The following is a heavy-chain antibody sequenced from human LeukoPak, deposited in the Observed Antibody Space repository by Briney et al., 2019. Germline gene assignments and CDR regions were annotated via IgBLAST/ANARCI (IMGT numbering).Heavy chain of an antibody. CDR2: INPNSGGT. Sequence: WASVKVSCKASGYTFTGYYMHWVRQAPGQGLEWMGWINPNSGGTNYAQKFQGRVTMTRDTSISTAYMELSRLRSDDTAVYYCARDMYSGSYTDAFDIWGQGTMVTVSS. CDR1: GYTFTGYY. V-gene: IGHV1-2*02. D-gene: IGHD1-26*01. CDR3: ARDMYSGSYTDAFDI. J-gene: IGHJ3*02.